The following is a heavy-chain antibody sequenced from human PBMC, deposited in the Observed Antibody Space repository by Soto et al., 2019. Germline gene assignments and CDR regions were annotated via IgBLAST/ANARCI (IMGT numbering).Heavy chain of an antibody. CDR2: IYHDGTT. CDR1: GGSISSAYY. J-gene: IGHJ4*02. D-gene: IGHD2-2*02. V-gene: IGHV4-31*03. CDR3: ARTGLYNFDY. Sequence: PSETLSLTCTVSGGSISSAYYWSWIRQRPGKGLEWIAYIYHDGTTYFNPSLQSRVTISIDTSENQFSLKLSSVTAADTAVYFCARTGLYNFDYWGQGTLVTVSS.